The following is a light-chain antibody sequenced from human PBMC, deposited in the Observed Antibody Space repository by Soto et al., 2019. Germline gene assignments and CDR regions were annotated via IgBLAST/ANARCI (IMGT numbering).Light chain of an antibody. CDR1: QSISSS. CDR2: KAS. CDR3: QQYGSSPWT. V-gene: IGKV1-5*03. J-gene: IGKJ1*01. Sequence: DIQMTQSPSTLSASVGDRVTITCRASQSISSSLAWHQQKPGKAPKLLISKASSLESGVPSRFSGSGSGADFTLTISRLEPEDFAVYYCQQYGSSPWTFGQGTKVDVK.